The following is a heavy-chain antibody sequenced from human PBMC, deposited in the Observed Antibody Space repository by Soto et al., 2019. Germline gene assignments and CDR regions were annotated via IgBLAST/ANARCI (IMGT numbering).Heavy chain of an antibody. J-gene: IGHJ4*02. CDR3: ARSPDYDILTGYYSGLGPIDY. D-gene: IGHD3-9*01. CDR2: IYYSGST. V-gene: IGHV4-59*01. Sequence: PSGTLSLTCPVHCCSITSYYWRWIRQPPRKGLEWIGYIYYSGSTNYNPSLKSRVTISVDTSKNQFSLKLSSVTAADTGVYYCARSPDYDILTGYYSGLGPIDYWGQGTLVTVSS. CDR1: CCSITSYY.